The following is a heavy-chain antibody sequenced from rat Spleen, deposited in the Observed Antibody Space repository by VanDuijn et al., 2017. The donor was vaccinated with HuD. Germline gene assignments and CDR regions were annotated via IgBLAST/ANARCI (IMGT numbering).Heavy chain of an antibody. D-gene: IGHD1-12*03. J-gene: IGHJ3*01. CDR2: ITNTGGNT. Sequence: EVQLMESGGGLVQPGRSLKLSCVASGFTFNNYWMTWIRQAPGKGLEWIASITNTGGNTYYLDSVKGRFTISRDNAKSTLYLRMNSLRSEDSATYYCSRHYYYDGYWFAYWGQGTLVTVSS. V-gene: IGHV5-31*01. CDR1: GFTFNNYW. CDR3: SRHYYYDGYWFAY.